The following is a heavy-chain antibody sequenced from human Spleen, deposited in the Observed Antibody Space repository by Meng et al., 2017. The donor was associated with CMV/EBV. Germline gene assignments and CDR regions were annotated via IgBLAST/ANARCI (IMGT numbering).Heavy chain of an antibody. D-gene: IGHD4-11*01. J-gene: IGHJ5*02. CDR3: AFGYSSPNWIDP. V-gene: IGHV3-21*01. Sequence: GGSLRLSCAASDFTFSDYTMNWVRQAPGKGLDWVSSISSSSMYIYYTDSVKGRFTISRDNAKNSLYLQMNSLRAEDTAVYYCAFGYSSPNWIDPWGQGTLVTVSS. CDR2: ISSSSMYI. CDR1: DFTFSDYT.